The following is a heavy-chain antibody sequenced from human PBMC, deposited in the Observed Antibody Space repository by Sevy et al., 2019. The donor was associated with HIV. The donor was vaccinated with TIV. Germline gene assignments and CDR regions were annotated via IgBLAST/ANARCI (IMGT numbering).Heavy chain of an antibody. D-gene: IGHD3-22*01. Sequence: GGSLGLSCAVSGFSFDSYGMTWVRQAPGKGLEWVSGISGSGSRTYYADSVKGRFIISRDNSKNTLDLQMNSLRSEERAIYYCAKGGGGHYDPDEIGYYFYYYNMDVWGKGTTVTVSS. CDR1: GFSFDSYG. J-gene: IGHJ6*03. V-gene: IGHV3-23*01. CDR3: AKGGGGHYDPDEIGYYFYYYNMDV. CDR2: ISGSGSRT.